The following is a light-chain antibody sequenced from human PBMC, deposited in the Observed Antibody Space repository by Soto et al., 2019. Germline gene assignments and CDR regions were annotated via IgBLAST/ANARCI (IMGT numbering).Light chain of an antibody. J-gene: IGLJ1*01. CDR1: SSDIGIYKY. Sequence: QSALTQPPSASGSSGQSVTISCTGTSSDIGIYKYVSWYQLHPGKAPKLIIYEVTKRPSGVPDRFSGSKSGNTASLTVSGLQAEDEADYYCGSYAGINNFVFGTWTKVTVL. V-gene: IGLV2-8*01. CDR2: EVT. CDR3: GSYAGINNFV.